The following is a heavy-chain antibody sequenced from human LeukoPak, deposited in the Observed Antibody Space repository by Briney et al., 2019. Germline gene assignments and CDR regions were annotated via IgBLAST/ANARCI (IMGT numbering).Heavy chain of an antibody. J-gene: IGHJ5*02. CDR3: AKDPHGDYGWFDP. CDR1: GFTFSSYG. Sequence: PGGSLRLSCAASGFTFSSYGMHWVRQAPGKGLEWVAVISYDGSNKYYADSVKGRFTISRDNSKNTLYLQMNSLRAEDTAVYYCAKDPHGDYGWFDPWGQGTLVTVSS. D-gene: IGHD4-17*01. CDR2: ISYDGSNK. V-gene: IGHV3-30*18.